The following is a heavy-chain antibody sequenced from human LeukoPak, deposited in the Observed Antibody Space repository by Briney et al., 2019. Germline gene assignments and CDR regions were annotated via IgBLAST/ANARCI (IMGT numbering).Heavy chain of an antibody. V-gene: IGHV3-7*01. J-gene: IGHJ4*02. CDR3: AKDVAFGTLDQ. CDR2: IKQDGSEK. Sequence: PGGSLRLSCAASGFTFSSYWMSWVRQAPGKGLEWVANIKQDGSEKYYVDSVKGRFTISRDNFRNTVFLQMNSLRAEDTAVYYCAKDVAFGTLDQWGQGTLVTVSA. CDR1: GFTFSSYW. D-gene: IGHD3-10*01.